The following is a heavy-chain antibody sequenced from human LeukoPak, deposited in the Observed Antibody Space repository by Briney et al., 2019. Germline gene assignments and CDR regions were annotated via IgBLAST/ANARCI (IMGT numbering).Heavy chain of an antibody. CDR1: GGSISSYY. Sequence: KTSETLSLTCTVSGGSISSYYWSWIRQPPGKGLEWIGYIYYSGSTNYNPSLKSRVTISVDTSKNQFSLKLSSVTAADTAVYYCARGHYYYDSSGYYYWFDPWGQGTLVIVSS. J-gene: IGHJ5*02. D-gene: IGHD3-22*01. CDR2: IYYSGST. CDR3: ARGHYYYDSSGYYYWFDP. V-gene: IGHV4-59*01.